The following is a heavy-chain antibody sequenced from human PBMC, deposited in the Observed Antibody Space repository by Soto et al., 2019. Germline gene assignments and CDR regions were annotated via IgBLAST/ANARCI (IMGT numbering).Heavy chain of an antibody. V-gene: IGHV3-23*01. Sequence: PVGSRRLSCAASGFPFSSYAMTWVRQAPGKGLEWVSLISGSGGSTYYADSVKGRFTISRDNSKSTQYLHLNSLRVEDTAVYYCARNAWGPDCDWFDPWGQGTQVTVSS. CDR1: GFPFSSYA. J-gene: IGHJ5*02. CDR2: ISGSGGST. D-gene: IGHD3-16*01. CDR3: ARNAWGPDCDWFDP.